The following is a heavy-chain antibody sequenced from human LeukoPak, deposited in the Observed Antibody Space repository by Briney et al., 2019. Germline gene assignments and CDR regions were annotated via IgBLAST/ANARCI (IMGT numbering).Heavy chain of an antibody. Sequence: GGSLRLSCAASGFTFSSYGMHWVRQAPGKGLEWVGRIKSKTDGGTTDYAAPVKGRFTISRDDSKNTLYLQMNSLKTEDTAVYYCTTSAYDSGDLWGQGTLVTVSS. J-gene: IGHJ5*02. D-gene: IGHD3-9*01. CDR3: TTSAYDSGDL. V-gene: IGHV3-15*01. CDR1: GFTFSSYG. CDR2: IKSKTDGGTT.